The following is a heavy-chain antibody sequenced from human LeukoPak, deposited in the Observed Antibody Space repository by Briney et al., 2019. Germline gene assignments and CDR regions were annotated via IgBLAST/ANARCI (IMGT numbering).Heavy chain of an antibody. V-gene: IGHV4-59*08. CDR2: IYYSGST. D-gene: IGHD3-22*01. CDR1: GGSISAYY. Sequence: RSETLSLTCNVSGGSISAYYWSWIRQPPGKGLEYMGYIYYSGSTDYNPSFKSRITISVDTSKNQFSLKLSSVTAADTAVYYCARHYYDTSGYYYFDYWGQGTLVTVSS. J-gene: IGHJ4*02. CDR3: ARHYYDTSGYYYFDY.